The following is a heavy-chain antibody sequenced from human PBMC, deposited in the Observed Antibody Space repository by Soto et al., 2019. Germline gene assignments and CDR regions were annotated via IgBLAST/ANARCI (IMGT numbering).Heavy chain of an antibody. CDR3: ARRWSLDFWSGYFPV. J-gene: IGHJ6*04. V-gene: IGHV4-4*02. CDR2: IYHSGST. D-gene: IGHD3-3*01. Sequence: SETLSLTCAVSSGSISSSNWWSWVRQPPGKGLEWIGEIYHSGSTNYNPPLKSRVTISVDKSKNQFSLKLSSVTAADTAVYYCARRWSLDFWSGYFPVWGKGTTVTVSS. CDR1: SGSISSSNW.